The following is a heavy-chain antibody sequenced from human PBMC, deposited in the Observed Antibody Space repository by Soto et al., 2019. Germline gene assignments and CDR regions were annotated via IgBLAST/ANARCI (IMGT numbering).Heavy chain of an antibody. CDR3: VRDQKYFRVNGNWFDS. V-gene: IGHV1-18*04. D-gene: IGHD2-2*01. J-gene: IGHJ5*01. CDR2: VSGNNGAS. Sequence: GASVKVSCKASGYTSADFGISWVRQAPGQGLEWMGWVSGNNGASNPAPKVQGRITMTLDTSTGVSYMALRSLRSGDTAIYYCVRDQKYFRVNGNWFDSWGQGTLVTVS. CDR1: GYTSADFG.